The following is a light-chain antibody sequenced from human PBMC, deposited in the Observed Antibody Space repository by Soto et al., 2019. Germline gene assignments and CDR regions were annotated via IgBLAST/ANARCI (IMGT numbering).Light chain of an antibody. CDR1: SSDVGGYNY. Sequence: QSVLTQPPSASGSPGQSVTISCTGTSSDVGGYNYVSWYQHHPGKAPKLMIYEVSKRPSGVSDRFSGSKSGNTASLTISGLQAEDEADYYCSSYTSSSTPVFGTGTKVTVL. V-gene: IGLV2-8*01. CDR3: SSYTSSSTPV. CDR2: EVS. J-gene: IGLJ1*01.